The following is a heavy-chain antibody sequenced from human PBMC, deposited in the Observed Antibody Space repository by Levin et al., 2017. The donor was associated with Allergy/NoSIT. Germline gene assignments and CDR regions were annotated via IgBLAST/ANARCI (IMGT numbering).Heavy chain of an antibody. J-gene: IGHJ4*02. CDR2: IDPSDSDT. Sequence: GESLKISCKASGHSFPCFWISWVRQMPGKGLEWVGRIDPSDSDTEYNPALEGHVTISVDKSIGTAYLQWNSLNASASAMYYCATYVGAHRESESWGQGTQVTVSS. V-gene: IGHV5-10-1*01. CDR1: GHSFPCFW. CDR3: ATYVGAHRESES. D-gene: IGHD3-10*01.